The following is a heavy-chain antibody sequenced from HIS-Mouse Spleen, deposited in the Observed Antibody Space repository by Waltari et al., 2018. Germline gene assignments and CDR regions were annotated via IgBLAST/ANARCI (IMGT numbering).Heavy chain of an antibody. CDR3: ARVVLRFSNWFDP. Sequence: QVQLQQGGAGLLKPSATLSLTCAVDGGSFSGYSWSLIRQPPGKGVEWIGEINHSGSTNYNPSLKSRVTISVDTSKNQFSLKLSSVTAADTAVYYCARVVLRFSNWFDPWGQGTLVTVSS. CDR1: GGSFSGYS. V-gene: IGHV4-34*01. CDR2: INHSGST. J-gene: IGHJ5*02. D-gene: IGHD3-3*01.